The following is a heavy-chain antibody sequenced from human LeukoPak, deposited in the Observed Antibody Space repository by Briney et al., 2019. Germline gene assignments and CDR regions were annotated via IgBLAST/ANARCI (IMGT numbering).Heavy chain of an antibody. CDR3: AKIHSVVVVVAATLALDY. CDR2: ISGSGGST. CDR1: GFTFSSYA. D-gene: IGHD2-15*01. J-gene: IGHJ4*02. Sequence: PGGSLRLSCAASGFTFSSYAMSWDRQAPGKGLEWVSAISGSGGSTYYADSVKGRFTISRDNSKNTLYLQMNSLRAEDTAVYYCAKIHSVVVVVAATLALDYWGQGTLVTVSS. V-gene: IGHV3-23*01.